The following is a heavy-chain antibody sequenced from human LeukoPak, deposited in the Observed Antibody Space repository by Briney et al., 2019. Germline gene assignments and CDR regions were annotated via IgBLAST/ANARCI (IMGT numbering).Heavy chain of an antibody. CDR3: ARAGFTFSDYFGSFFDY. J-gene: IGHJ4*02. CDR1: RLTFSSYA. V-gene: IGHV3-48*01. CDR2: ISSSSSTI. Sequence: GGSLRLSCAASRLTFSSYAMSWVRQAPGKGLEWVSHISSSSSTIYYADSVKGRFTISRDNAKNSLYLQMNSLRAEDTAVYYCARAGFTFSDYFGSFFDYWGQGTLVTVSS. D-gene: IGHD3-10*01.